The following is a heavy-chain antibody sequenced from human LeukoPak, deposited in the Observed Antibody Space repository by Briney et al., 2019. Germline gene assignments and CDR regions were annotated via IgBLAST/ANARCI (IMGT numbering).Heavy chain of an antibody. D-gene: IGHD3-22*01. CDR3: ARDMPDSSGYSINYMDV. CDR2: INWNGGST. Sequence: GGSLRLSCAASGFTFDDYGMSWVRQAPGEGLEWVSGINWNGGSTGYADSVNGRFTISRDNAKNSLYLQMNSLRAEDTALYYCARDMPDSSGYSINYMDVSGKGTTVTVSS. J-gene: IGHJ6*03. V-gene: IGHV3-20*04. CDR1: GFTFDDYG.